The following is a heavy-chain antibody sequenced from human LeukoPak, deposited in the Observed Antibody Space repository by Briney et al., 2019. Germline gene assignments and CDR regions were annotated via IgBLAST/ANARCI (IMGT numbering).Heavy chain of an antibody. CDR2: IDPNSGDT. J-gene: IGHJ5*02. V-gene: IGHV1-2*06. CDR1: GYTFTAYY. Sequence: GASVKVSCKASGYTFTAYYIHWVRQAPGQGLEWMGRIDPNSGDTNDAQKFQGSVTLTRDTSINTAYMELSRLRSNDTAVYYCAKLGIGSTTRAWFDPWGQGTLVTVSS. CDR3: AKLGIGSTTRAWFDP. D-gene: IGHD1-26*01.